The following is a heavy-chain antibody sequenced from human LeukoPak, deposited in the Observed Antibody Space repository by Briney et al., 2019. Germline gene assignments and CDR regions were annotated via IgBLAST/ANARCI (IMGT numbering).Heavy chain of an antibody. D-gene: IGHD6-19*01. CDR1: GFTFSSYA. V-gene: IGHV3-30*04. Sequence: PGRSLRLSCAASGFTFSSYAMHWVRQAPGKGLEWVAVISCDGSNKYYADSVKGRFTISRDNSKNTLYLQMNSLRAEDTAVYYCARGGKQWLVRCYYYGMDVWGKGTTVTVSS. CDR2: ISCDGSNK. CDR3: ARGGKQWLVRCYYYGMDV. J-gene: IGHJ6*04.